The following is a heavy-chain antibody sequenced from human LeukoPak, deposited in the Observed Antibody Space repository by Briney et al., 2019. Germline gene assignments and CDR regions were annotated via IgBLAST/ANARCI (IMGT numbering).Heavy chain of an antibody. V-gene: IGHV4-61*02. CDR2: IYTSGST. CDR3: AVLPIAAADPFDY. J-gene: IGHJ4*02. Sequence: PSETLSLTCTVSGGSISRGNYYWYWIRQPAGKGLEWIGRIYTSGSTYYNPSLKSRVTISVDTSKNQFSLKLSSVTAADTAVYYCAVLPIAAADPFDYWGQGTLVTVSS. CDR1: GGSISRGNYY. D-gene: IGHD6-13*01.